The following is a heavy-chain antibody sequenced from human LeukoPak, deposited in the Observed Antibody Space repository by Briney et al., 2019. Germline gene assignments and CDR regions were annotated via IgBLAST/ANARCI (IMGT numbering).Heavy chain of an antibody. CDR1: GFTFSSYE. J-gene: IGHJ4*02. Sequence: PGGSLRLSCAASGFTFSSYEMNWVRQAPGKGLGWVSHISSSGSTIYYTDSVKGRFTISRDNSKNLLYLQMNSLRAEDTAIYYCARTVARIGYWGQGTLLPVSS. V-gene: IGHV3-48*03. CDR2: ISSSGSTI. D-gene: IGHD2-15*01. CDR3: ARTVARIGY.